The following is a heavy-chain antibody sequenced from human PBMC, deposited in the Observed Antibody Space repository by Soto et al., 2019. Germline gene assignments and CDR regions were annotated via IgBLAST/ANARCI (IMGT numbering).Heavy chain of an antibody. Sequence: QVQLQESGPGLVKPSQTLSLTCTVSGCSISSGDYYWSGIRQHPGKGLEWIGYVYYSGSTYYNPSIKSRVTISVDTSKNQFSLTVSSVTAADTAVYSCARWWSGSRQGFDPWGQGTLVTVSS. V-gene: IGHV4-31*03. CDR3: ARWWSGSRQGFDP. CDR1: GCSISSGDYY. J-gene: IGHJ5*02. CDR2: VYYSGST. D-gene: IGHD3-3*01.